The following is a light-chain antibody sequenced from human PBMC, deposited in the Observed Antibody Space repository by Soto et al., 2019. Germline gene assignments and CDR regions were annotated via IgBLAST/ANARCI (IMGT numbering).Light chain of an antibody. Sequence: IVMTQSPATLSVSPGERATLSCRASQSLRSNLAWYQQKPGQPPRLLIYAASTRATGIPARFSGSGSGTEFTLTISSLQSEDFAVYYGQQYNNWWTFGQGTKVEIK. V-gene: IGKV3-15*01. CDR2: AAS. CDR1: QSLRSN. J-gene: IGKJ1*01. CDR3: QQYNNWWT.